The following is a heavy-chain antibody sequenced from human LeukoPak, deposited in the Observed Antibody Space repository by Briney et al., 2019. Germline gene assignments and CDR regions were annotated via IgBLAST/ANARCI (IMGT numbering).Heavy chain of an antibody. CDR2: IYHSGST. J-gene: IGHJ4*02. CDR1: GGSISSSNW. Sequence: SETLSLTCTVSGGSISSSNWWSWVRQPPGKGLEWIGEIYHSGSTNYNPSLKSRVTISVDKSKNQFSLKLSSVTAADTAVYYCASSITMVRGVSWYFDYWGQGTLVTVSS. D-gene: IGHD3-10*01. V-gene: IGHV4-4*02. CDR3: ASSITMVRGVSWYFDY.